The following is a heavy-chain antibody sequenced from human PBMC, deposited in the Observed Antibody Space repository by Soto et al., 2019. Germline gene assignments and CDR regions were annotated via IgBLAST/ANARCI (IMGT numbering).Heavy chain of an antibody. V-gene: IGHV3-73*01. J-gene: IGHJ4*02. D-gene: IGHD6-19*01. CDR1: GFSFIGSA. Sequence: PGGSLRLSCAASGFSFIGSAMHWVRQASGKGLEWVGRMRSRANSYATTYAESVKGRFTISRDDSKNTAYLQMNSLKTEDTAVYYCARISSASSGWLPDYRGQGTLVTVSS. CDR2: MRSRANSYAT. CDR3: ARISSASSGWLPDY.